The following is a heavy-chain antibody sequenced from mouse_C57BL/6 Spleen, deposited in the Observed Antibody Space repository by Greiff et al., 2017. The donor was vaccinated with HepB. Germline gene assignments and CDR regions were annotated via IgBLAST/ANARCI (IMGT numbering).Heavy chain of an antibody. J-gene: IGHJ2*01. Sequence: QVQLQQPGAELVMPGASVKLSCKASGYTFTSYWMHWVKQRPGQGLEWIGEIDPSDSYTNYNQKFKGKSTLTVDKSSSTAYMQLSSLTSEDSAVYYCARSGGSSQSYFDYWGQGTTLTVSS. D-gene: IGHD1-1*01. CDR3: ARSGGSSQSYFDY. CDR2: IDPSDSYT. CDR1: GYTFTSYW. V-gene: IGHV1-69*01.